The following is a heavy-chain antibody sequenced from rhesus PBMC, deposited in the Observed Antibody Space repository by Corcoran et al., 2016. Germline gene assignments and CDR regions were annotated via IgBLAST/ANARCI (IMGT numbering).Heavy chain of an antibody. Sequence: QVTLKESGPALVKPTQTLTLTCTFSGFSLTTSGMGVGWIRQPPGKALEWMALIYWDDDKRYSTSLKRRLTISKDTAKNQVVLTSTNMDPVDTATYYGARGGVGWGFDYWGQGVLVTVSS. CDR3: ARGGVGWGFDY. V-gene: IGHV2-152*01. CDR1: GFSLTTSGMG. CDR2: IYWDDDK. J-gene: IGHJ4*01. D-gene: IGHD3-34*01.